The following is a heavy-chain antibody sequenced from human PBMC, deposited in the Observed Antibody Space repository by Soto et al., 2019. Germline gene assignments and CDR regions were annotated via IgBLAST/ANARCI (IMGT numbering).Heavy chain of an antibody. CDR2: INHSGST. V-gene: IGHV4-34*01. CDR1: GGSFSGYY. J-gene: IGHJ4*02. D-gene: IGHD4-17*01. Sequence: SETLSLTCAVYGGSFSGYYWSWIRQPPGKGLEWIGEINHSGSTNYNPSLKSRVTISVDTSKNQFSLKLSSVTAADTAVYYCARSVTTAFRGIYYFDYWGQGTLVTVSS. CDR3: ARSVTTAFRGIYYFDY.